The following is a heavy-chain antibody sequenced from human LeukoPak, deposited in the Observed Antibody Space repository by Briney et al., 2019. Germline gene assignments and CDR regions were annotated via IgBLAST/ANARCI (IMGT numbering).Heavy chain of an antibody. CDR1: GFTFSSYG. J-gene: IGHJ4*02. CDR3: ARGTIGWAGVDY. Sequence: GGSLRLSCAASGFTFSSYGMHWVRQAPGKGLEWVAFIRYDGNNKYYADSVKGRFTISRDNSKNTLYLQMNSLRAEDTAVYYCARGTIGWAGVDYWGQGTLVTVSS. V-gene: IGHV3-30*02. D-gene: IGHD6-19*01. CDR2: IRYDGNNK.